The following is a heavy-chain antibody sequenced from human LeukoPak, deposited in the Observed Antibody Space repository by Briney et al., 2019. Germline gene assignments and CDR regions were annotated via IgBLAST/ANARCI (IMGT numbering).Heavy chain of an antibody. V-gene: IGHV4-59*01. Sequence: SETLSLTCTVSGGSISSYYWSWIRQPPGKGLEWIGYIYYSGSTNYNPSLKGRVTISVDTSKNQFSLKLSSVTAADTAVYYCARKGGYSSSSGGWFDPWGQGTLVTVSS. CDR2: IYYSGST. CDR3: ARKGGYSSSSGGWFDP. J-gene: IGHJ5*02. D-gene: IGHD6-6*01. CDR1: GGSISSYY.